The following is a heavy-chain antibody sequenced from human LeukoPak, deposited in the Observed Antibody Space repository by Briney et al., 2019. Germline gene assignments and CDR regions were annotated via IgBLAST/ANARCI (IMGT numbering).Heavy chain of an antibody. Sequence: GGSVRLPCAASGFTVSSNYMSGVRQAPGKGLKWVSVIYSGGSTYYADSVKGRFTISRDNSKNPLYLQMNSLRAEDTAVYYCARDRYSSSWSVSSAFDIWGQGTMVTVSS. CDR3: ARDRYSSSWSVSSAFDI. CDR2: IYSGGST. J-gene: IGHJ3*02. V-gene: IGHV3-66*01. CDR1: GFTVSSNY. D-gene: IGHD6-13*01.